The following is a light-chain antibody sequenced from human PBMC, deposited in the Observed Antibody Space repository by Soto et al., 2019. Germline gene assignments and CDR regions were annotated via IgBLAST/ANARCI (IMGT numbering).Light chain of an antibody. CDR3: QQRSNWPST. CDR1: QSVSTY. CDR2: DAF. J-gene: IGKJ4*01. V-gene: IGKV3-11*01. Sequence: EIVLTQSPVTLSLSPGERATLSCRASQSVSTYLAWYQQKPGQAPRLLIYDAFTRATGIPARFSGSGSGTDFTLTISSLEPEDFAVYYCQQRSNWPSTFGGGTKVEIK.